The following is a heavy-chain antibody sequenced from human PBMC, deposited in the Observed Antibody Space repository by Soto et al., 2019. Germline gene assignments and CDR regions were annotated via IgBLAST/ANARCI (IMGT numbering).Heavy chain of an antibody. CDR1: GCTFSSYS. Sequence: EVQLVESGGGLVKPGGSLRLSCAASGCTFSSYSMNWVRQAPGKGLEWVSSISSSSSYIYYAVSVKGRFTISRDNAKNSLYLQMNSLRAEDTAVYYCARVQGIAVAGYYYYYMDVWGKGTTVTLSS. CDR2: ISSSSSYI. D-gene: IGHD6-19*01. J-gene: IGHJ6*03. V-gene: IGHV3-21*01. CDR3: ARVQGIAVAGYYYYYMDV.